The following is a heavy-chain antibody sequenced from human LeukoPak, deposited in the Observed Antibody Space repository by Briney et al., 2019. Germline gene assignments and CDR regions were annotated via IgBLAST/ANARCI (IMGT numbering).Heavy chain of an antibody. CDR2: IYYSGST. V-gene: IGHV4-59*12. CDR1: GGSISHYY. J-gene: IGHJ4*02. Sequence: PSETLSLTCTVSGGSISHYYWSWIRQPPGKGLEWIGYIYYSGSTNYNPSLKSRVTISVDTSKNQFSLKLRSVTAADTAVYYCARLYGNYQNYFDYWGQGTLVTVSS. CDR3: ARLYGNYQNYFDY. D-gene: IGHD1-7*01.